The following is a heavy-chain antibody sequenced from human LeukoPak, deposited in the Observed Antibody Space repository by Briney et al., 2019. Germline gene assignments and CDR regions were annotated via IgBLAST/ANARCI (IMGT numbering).Heavy chain of an antibody. CDR1: GFTFSSYA. CDR2: ISGSGGST. Sequence: GGSLRLSCAASGFTFSSYAMSWVRQAPGKGLEWVSAISGSGGSTYYADSVKGRFTISRDNSKNTLYLQMNSLRAEDTAVYYCAKAYGSGSRYYYYYMDVWGKGTTVTVSS. D-gene: IGHD3-10*01. V-gene: IGHV3-23*01. J-gene: IGHJ6*03. CDR3: AKAYGSGSRYYYYYMDV.